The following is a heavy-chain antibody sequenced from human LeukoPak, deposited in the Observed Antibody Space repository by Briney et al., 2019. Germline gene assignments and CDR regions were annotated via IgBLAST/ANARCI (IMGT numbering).Heavy chain of an antibody. D-gene: IGHD1-14*01. CDR1: GYSFTGFY. J-gene: IGHJ4*02. CDR3: ARYPPDDF. V-gene: IGHV1-2*02. Sequence: GASVKASCKASGYSFTGFYLNWVRQAPGEGLEWMGWINPYSGGTNYAQKFQGRVTMTRDTSNTTAYLELNNLTPDDTAVYYCARYPPDDFWGQGTLVTVSS. CDR2: INPYSGGT.